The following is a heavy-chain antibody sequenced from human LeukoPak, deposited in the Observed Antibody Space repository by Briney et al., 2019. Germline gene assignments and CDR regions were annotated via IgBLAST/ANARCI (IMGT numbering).Heavy chain of an antibody. Sequence: PSQTLSLTCTVSGGSISSGGYYWSWIRQHPGKGLEWIGYIYYSGSTYYNPSLKSRVTISVDTSKNQFSLKLSSVTAADTAVYYCARDRGDKVRGDNWFDPRGQGTLVTVSS. J-gene: IGHJ5*02. CDR2: IYYSGST. CDR1: GGSISSGGYY. V-gene: IGHV4-31*03. CDR3: ARDRGDKVRGDNWFDP. D-gene: IGHD3-10*01.